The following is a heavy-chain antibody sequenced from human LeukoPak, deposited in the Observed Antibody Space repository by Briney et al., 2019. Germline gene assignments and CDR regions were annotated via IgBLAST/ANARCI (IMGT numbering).Heavy chain of an antibody. V-gene: IGHV3-48*02. CDR3: ARDRTFKDAFDM. D-gene: IGHD1-1*01. CDR1: GFTFSSYS. Sequence: GGSLRLSSAASGFTFSSYSMTWVRQAPGKGLEWVSYISSSTNTIYYGESVKGRFTISRDNAQNSLYLQMSSPRDDDTGVYYCARDRTFKDAFDMWGQGTMVTVSS. J-gene: IGHJ3*02. CDR2: ISSSTNTI.